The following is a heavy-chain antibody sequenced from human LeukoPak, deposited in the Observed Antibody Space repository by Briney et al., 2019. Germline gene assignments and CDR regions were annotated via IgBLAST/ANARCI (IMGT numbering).Heavy chain of an antibody. CDR2: INPSGGST. CDR3: ARVAAPYCGGDCYSSEPYYFDY. J-gene: IGHJ4*02. D-gene: IGHD2-21*02. Sequence: ASVKVSCKASGYTFTSYYMHWVRQAPGQGLEWMGIINPSGGSTSYAQKFQGRVTMTRDTSTSTVYMELSSLRSEDTAVYYCARVAAPYCGGDCYSSEPYYFDYWGQGPLVTVSS. CDR1: GYTFTSYY. V-gene: IGHV1-46*01.